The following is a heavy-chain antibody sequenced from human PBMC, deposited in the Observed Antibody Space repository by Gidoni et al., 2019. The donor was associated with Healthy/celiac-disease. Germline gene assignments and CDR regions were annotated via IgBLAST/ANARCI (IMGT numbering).Heavy chain of an antibody. CDR2: IGTAGDT. CDR3: ARKADYLGYGMDV. V-gene: IGHV3-13*01. J-gene: IGHJ6*02. Sequence: EVQLVESGGGLVQPGGSLRLSCAASGFTFSSYDMHWVRQATGKGLEWVSAIGTAGDTYYPGSVKGRFTISRENAKNSLYLQMNSLRAGDTAVYYCARKADYLGYGMDVWGQGTTVTVSS. CDR1: GFTFSSYD. D-gene: IGHD3-10*01.